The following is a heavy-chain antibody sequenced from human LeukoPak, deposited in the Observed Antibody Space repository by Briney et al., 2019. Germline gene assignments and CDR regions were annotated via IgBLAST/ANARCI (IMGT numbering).Heavy chain of an antibody. CDR3: ASETWYYYDSSEY. CDR2: ISGSGGST. V-gene: IGHV3-23*01. D-gene: IGHD3-22*01. J-gene: IGHJ4*02. Sequence: PGGSLRLSCAASGFTFSSYGMSWVRQAPGKGLEWVSAISGSGGSTYYADSVKGRFTISRDNSKNTLYLQMNSLRAEDTAVYYCASETWYYYDSSEYWGQGTLVTVSS. CDR1: GFTFSSYG.